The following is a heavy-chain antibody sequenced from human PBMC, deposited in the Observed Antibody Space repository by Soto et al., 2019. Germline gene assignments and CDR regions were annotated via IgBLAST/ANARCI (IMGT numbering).Heavy chain of an antibody. V-gene: IGHV3-49*03. J-gene: IGHJ4*02. CDR3: TRDKQLVLLGFGY. D-gene: IGHD6-13*01. Sequence: GGSVRLSCTASGFNFGDYAMSWFRQDTGKGLEWVGFIRSNAYGGTTEYAAYVKGRFSISRDASRSIDYLQMNSLKTEDTAVYYCTRDKQLVLLGFGYRGQGTLVTVS. CDR2: IRSNAYGGTT. CDR1: GFNFGDYA.